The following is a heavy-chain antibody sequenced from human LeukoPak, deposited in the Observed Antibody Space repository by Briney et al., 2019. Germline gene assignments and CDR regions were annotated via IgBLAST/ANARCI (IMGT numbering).Heavy chain of an antibody. D-gene: IGHD6-19*01. Sequence: GSLRLSCAASGFTVSSKYMTWFRRAPGKGLEWVSVLYTSGSTLYADSVKDRFTISRDNSKNTVYLQMDNLRVEDTAVYYCARETGLAVGEYWGQGTLVTVSS. CDR1: GFTVSSKY. J-gene: IGHJ4*02. CDR3: ARETGLAVGEY. CDR2: LYTSGST. V-gene: IGHV3-66*01.